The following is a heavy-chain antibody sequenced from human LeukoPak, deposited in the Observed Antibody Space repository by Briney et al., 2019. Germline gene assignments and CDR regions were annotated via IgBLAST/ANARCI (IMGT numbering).Heavy chain of an antibody. CDR1: NVSISSGSHY. D-gene: IGHD6-19*01. J-gene: IGHJ4*02. CDR3: ASDHSGWLGLGY. CDR2: IYAGGRS. V-gene: IGHV4-61*02. Sequence: SETLSLTCTVSNVSISSGSHYWNWIRQPAGKGLEWIGRIYAGGRSNYNPSLRSRVTISVDTSKNQFSLRLSSVTATDTGVYYCASDHSGWLGLGYWGQGTLVIVSS.